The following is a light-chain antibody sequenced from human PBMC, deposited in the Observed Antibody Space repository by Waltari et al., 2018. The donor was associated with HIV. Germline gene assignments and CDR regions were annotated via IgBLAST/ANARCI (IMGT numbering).Light chain of an antibody. V-gene: IGLV3-19*01. CDR1: SLRSSY. CDR3: NSRDSSGNHLVV. Sequence: SSELTQDPAVSVALGQTVRITCQGDSLRSSYARWYQQKPGQAPVLVIYGKNNRPSGIPDRFSGSSSGNTASLTITGAQAEDEADYYCNSRDSSGNHLVVFGGGTKLTVL. J-gene: IGLJ2*01. CDR2: GKN.